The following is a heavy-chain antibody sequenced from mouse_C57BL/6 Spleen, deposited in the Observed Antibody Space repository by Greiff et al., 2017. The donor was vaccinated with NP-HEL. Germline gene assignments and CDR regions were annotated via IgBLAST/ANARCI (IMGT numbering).Heavy chain of an antibody. J-gene: IGHJ4*01. CDR1: GFTFSDAW. CDR3: TRLYDYRYAMDY. CDR2: IRNKANNHAT. V-gene: IGHV6-6*01. D-gene: IGHD2-4*01. Sequence: EVKVEESGGGLVQPGGSMKLSCAASGFTFSDAWMDWVRQSPEKGLEWVAEIRNKANNHATYYAESVKGRFTISRDDSKSSVYLQMNSLRAEDTGIYYCTRLYDYRYAMDYWGQGTSVTVSS.